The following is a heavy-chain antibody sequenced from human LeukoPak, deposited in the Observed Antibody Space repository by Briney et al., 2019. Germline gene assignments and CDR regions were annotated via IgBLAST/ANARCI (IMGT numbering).Heavy chain of an antibody. Sequence: KPSETLSLTCAVSGYSISSGYYWSWIRQPPGRGLWGFGSIDHSGSTYYNPSLKSGVTTSVDTSKNQFSLKLSSVTAGDTAVYYCASSPTYYCSSTSCYQNAFDIWGQGTMVTVSS. CDR1: GYSISSGYY. D-gene: IGHD2-2*01. V-gene: IGHV4-38-2*01. CDR3: ASSPTYYCSSTSCYQNAFDI. J-gene: IGHJ3*02. CDR2: IDHSGST.